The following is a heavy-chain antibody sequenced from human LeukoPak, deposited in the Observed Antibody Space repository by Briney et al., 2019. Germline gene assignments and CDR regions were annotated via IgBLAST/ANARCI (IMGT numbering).Heavy chain of an antibody. CDR2: INAGNGNT. J-gene: IGHJ4*02. CDR1: GYTFTSYA. CDR3: ARVPNNLPQWGSSWYYGVHSSGWYPLNY. D-gene: IGHD6-19*01. Sequence: ASVKVSCKASGYTFTSYAMHWVRQAPGQRLEWMGWINAGNGNTKYSQKFQGRVTITRDTSASTAYMELSSLRSEDTAVYYCARVPNNLPQWGSSWYYGVHSSGWYPLNYWGQGTLVTVSS. V-gene: IGHV1-3*01.